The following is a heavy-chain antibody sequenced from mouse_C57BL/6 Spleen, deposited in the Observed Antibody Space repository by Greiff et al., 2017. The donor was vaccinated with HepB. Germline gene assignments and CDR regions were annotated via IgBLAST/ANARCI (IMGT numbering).Heavy chain of an antibody. D-gene: IGHD3-2*02. Sequence: QVQLQQSGAELVRPGASVTLSCKASGYTFTDYEMHWVKQTPVHGLEWIGAIDPETGGTAYNQKFKGKAILTADKSSSTAYMELRSLTSEDSAVYYCTRWQLSLDYWGQGTTLTVSS. CDR1: GYTFTDYE. J-gene: IGHJ2*01. CDR3: TRWQLSLDY. V-gene: IGHV1-15*01. CDR2: IDPETGGT.